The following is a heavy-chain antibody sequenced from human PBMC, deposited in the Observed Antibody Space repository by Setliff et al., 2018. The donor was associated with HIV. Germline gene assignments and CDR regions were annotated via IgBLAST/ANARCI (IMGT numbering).Heavy chain of an antibody. D-gene: IGHD6-19*01. V-gene: IGHV1-69*10. CDR1: GGNFRSYG. CDR2: IIPMSGVP. J-gene: IGHJ6*03. Sequence: VASVKVSCKASGGNFRSYGISWVRQAPGQGLEWMGGIIPMSGVPKYAQKFQGRVTITADKSTSTAYMELSSLRSEDTAVYYCARNPEMAALNYFYYYMDVWGKGTTVTVSS. CDR3: ARNPEMAALNYFYYYMDV.